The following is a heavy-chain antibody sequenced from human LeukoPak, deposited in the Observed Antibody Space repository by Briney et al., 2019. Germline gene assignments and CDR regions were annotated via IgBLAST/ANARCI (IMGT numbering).Heavy chain of an antibody. CDR1: GGTFISYA. D-gene: IGHD3-22*01. Sequence: ASVKVSCKASGGTFISYAISWVRQAPGQGLEWVGGIIPIFGTANYAQKFQGRVTITTDESTSTAYMELSSLRSEDTAVYYCASPPYDSSGYYLGDAFDVWGQGTMVTVSS. CDR2: IIPIFGTA. CDR3: ASPPYDSSGYYLGDAFDV. J-gene: IGHJ3*01. V-gene: IGHV1-69*05.